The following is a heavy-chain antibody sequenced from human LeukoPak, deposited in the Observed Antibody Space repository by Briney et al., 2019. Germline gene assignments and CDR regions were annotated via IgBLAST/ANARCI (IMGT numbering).Heavy chain of an antibody. Sequence: AGGSLRLSCAASGFTFSSYSMNWVRQAPGKGLEWVSSISSSSSYIYYADSVKGRLTISRDNAKNSLYLQMNSLRAEDTAVYYCARDPDYGDPGPFWDYWGQGTLVTVSS. CDR3: ARDPDYGDPGPFWDY. J-gene: IGHJ4*02. CDR2: ISSSSSYI. D-gene: IGHD4-17*01. V-gene: IGHV3-21*01. CDR1: GFTFSSYS.